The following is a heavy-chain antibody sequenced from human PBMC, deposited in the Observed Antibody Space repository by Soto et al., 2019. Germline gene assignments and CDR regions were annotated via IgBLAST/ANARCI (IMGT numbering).Heavy chain of an antibody. J-gene: IGHJ5*02. Sequence: SGPTLVNPTQTLALTCTFSGFSLSTSGMRVSWIRQPPGKALEWLARIDWDDDKLYSTSLKTRLTISKDTSKNQVVLTMTNMDPVDTATYYCARSIVAAGNRWFDPWGQGTLVTVSS. D-gene: IGHD6-13*01. CDR3: ARSIVAAGNRWFDP. CDR1: GFSLSTSGMR. V-gene: IGHV2-70*04. CDR2: IDWDDDK.